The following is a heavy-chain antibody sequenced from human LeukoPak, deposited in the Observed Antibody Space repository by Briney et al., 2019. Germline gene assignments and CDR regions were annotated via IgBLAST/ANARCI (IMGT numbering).Heavy chain of an antibody. J-gene: IGHJ4*02. Sequence: ETLSLTCAVYGGSFSGYYWSWVRQAPGKGLEWVSAISGSGGSTYYADSVKGRFTISRDNSKNTLYLQMNSLRAEDTAVYYCAKDRPVFDYWGQGTLVTVSS. V-gene: IGHV3-23*01. D-gene: IGHD6-6*01. CDR2: ISGSGGST. CDR3: AKDRPVFDY. CDR1: GGSFSGYY.